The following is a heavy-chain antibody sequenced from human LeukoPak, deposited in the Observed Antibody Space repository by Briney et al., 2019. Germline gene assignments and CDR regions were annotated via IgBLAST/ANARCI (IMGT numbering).Heavy chain of an antibody. V-gene: IGHV3-7*01. Sequence: GGSLRLSCAASGFTFSSYWMSWVRQAPGKGLEWVAIIKQDGSEKYYVDSVKGRFTISRDNAKNSLYLQMNSLRAEDTAVYYCARAVWNRGSSWYSNYYYYMDVWGKGTTVTVSS. CDR1: GFTFSSYW. CDR2: IKQDGSEK. D-gene: IGHD6-13*01. J-gene: IGHJ6*03. CDR3: ARAVWNRGSSWYSNYYYYMDV.